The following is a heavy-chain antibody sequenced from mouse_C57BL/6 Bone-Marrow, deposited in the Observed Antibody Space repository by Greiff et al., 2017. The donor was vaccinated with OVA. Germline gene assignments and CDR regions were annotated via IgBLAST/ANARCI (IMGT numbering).Heavy chain of an antibody. CDR1: GYTFTSYW. J-gene: IGHJ2*01. CDR2: IHPNSGST. Sequence: QVQLQQPGAELVKPGASVKLSCKASGYTFTSYWMHWVKQRPGQGLEWIGMIHPNSGSTNYNEKFKSKATLTVDKSSSTAYMQLSSLTSEDSAVYYCARSLYGNYWRYVDYWGQGTTLTVSS. CDR3: ARSLYGNYWRYVDY. V-gene: IGHV1-64*01. D-gene: IGHD2-1*01.